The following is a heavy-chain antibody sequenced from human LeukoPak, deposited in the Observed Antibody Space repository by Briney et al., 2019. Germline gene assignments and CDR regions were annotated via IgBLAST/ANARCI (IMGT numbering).Heavy chain of an antibody. D-gene: IGHD3-22*01. V-gene: IGHV3-30*04. Sequence: GGSLRLSCAASGFTFSSYAMHWVRQAPGKGLEWVAVISYDGSNKYYADSVKGRFTISRDNSKNTLYLQMNSLRAEDTAVYYCAPSLSGYYFYWGQGTPVTVSS. CDR1: GFTFSSYA. CDR2: ISYDGSNK. CDR3: APSLSGYYFY. J-gene: IGHJ4*02.